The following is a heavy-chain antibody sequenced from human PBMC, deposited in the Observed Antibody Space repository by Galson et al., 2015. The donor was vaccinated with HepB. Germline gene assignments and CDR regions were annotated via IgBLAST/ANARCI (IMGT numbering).Heavy chain of an antibody. CDR1: GFSFSSYG. J-gene: IGHJ4*02. V-gene: IGHV3-30*18. CDR2: ITHDGSST. D-gene: IGHD6-19*01. Sequence: SLRLSCAASGFSFSSYGMHWVRQAPGKGLEWVAVITHDGSSTYFSDSVKGRFTISRDNSKNPLYLQMNSLRVEDTAVYYCAKEIAVAGSGWEYYFDYWGQGTLVTVSS. CDR3: AKEIAVAGSGWEYYFDY.